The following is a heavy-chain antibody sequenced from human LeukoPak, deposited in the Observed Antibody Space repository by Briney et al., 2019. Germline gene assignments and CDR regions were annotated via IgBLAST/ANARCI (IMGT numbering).Heavy chain of an antibody. CDR2: TNEHGSDS. CDR1: GFTFSDYW. Sequence: GGSLRLSCAASGFTFSDYWVSWLRQAPGKGLEWVAHTNEHGSDSYYVDSVTGRFTISRDNAKNSLYLQMNSLRVEDTAVYYCASWRAISSEANWGQGTLVTVSS. J-gene: IGHJ4*02. CDR3: ASWRAISSEAN. V-gene: IGHV3-7*01. D-gene: IGHD6-6*01.